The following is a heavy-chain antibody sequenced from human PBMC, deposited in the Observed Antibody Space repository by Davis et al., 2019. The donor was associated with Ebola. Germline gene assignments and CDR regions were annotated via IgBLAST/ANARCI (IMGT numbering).Heavy chain of an antibody. Sequence: GGSLRLSCTASGFTFSNYDMNWVRQAPGKGLEWVSNINAGSSRKSYADSVRGRFTISRDNAKNSLYLQMNSLRAEDTAVYYCMRWSLYSGHDCDLWGQGTLVTVS. CDR3: MRWSLYSGHDCDL. V-gene: IGHV3-48*04. CDR1: GFTFSNYD. J-gene: IGHJ5*02. CDR2: INAGSSRK. D-gene: IGHD1-26*01.